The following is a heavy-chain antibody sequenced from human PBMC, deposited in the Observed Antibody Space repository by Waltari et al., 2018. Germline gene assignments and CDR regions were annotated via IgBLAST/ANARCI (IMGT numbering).Heavy chain of an antibody. Sequence: QITLEESGPTLVKPTQTLTLTCSFSGFSISTSGVGVGWIRQPPGKALEWLGIIYWHDEKYYNPSLQSRLTITKDTSKNQVVLTMTDMDPVDTGTYYCARRKTFNGVDVWGRGTTVTVSS. CDR2: IYWHDEK. CDR3: ARRKTFNGVDV. V-gene: IGHV2-5*01. CDR1: GFSISTSGVG. J-gene: IGHJ6*02.